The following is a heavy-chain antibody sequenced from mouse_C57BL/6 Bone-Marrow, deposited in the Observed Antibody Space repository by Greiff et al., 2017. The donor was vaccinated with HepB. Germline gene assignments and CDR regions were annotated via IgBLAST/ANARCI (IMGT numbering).Heavy chain of an antibody. V-gene: IGHV5-17*02. Sequence: EVQGVESGGGLVQPGGSRKLSCAASGFTFSSFGMHWVRQAPEKGLEWVAYINSGSSTIYYADTVKGRFTVSRDNPKNILFLQMTSLRSEDTAMYYCTRFYYYDNAMDYWGQGTSVTVSS. CDR1: GFTFSSFG. CDR2: INSGSSTI. D-gene: IGHD2-4*01. J-gene: IGHJ4*01. CDR3: TRFYYYDNAMDY.